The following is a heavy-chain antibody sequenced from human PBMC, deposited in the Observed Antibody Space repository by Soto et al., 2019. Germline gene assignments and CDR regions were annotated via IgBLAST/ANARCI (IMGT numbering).Heavy chain of an antibody. Sequence: QVQLVQSGAEVKKPGSSVKVSCKASGGTFSSYAISWVRQAPGQGLAWMGGFIPIFGTANYGQKLQGRVTITADESTSPGYMELSSLRADDTAVYYCDSGGVGLLPDYWGQGTLVTVSS. CDR1: GGTFSSYA. CDR2: FIPIFGTA. J-gene: IGHJ4*02. V-gene: IGHV1-69*01. D-gene: IGHD2-8*02. CDR3: DSGGVGLLPDY.